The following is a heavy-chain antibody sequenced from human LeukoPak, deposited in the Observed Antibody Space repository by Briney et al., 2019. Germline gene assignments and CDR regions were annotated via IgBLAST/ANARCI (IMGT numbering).Heavy chain of an antibody. J-gene: IGHJ4*02. CDR2: ISGSGGST. CDR1: GFTFSIYA. CDR3: ARRAGGYSHPYDY. V-gene: IGHV3-23*01. D-gene: IGHD4-23*01. Sequence: GGSLRLSCAASGFTFSIYAMSWVRQAPGKGLEWVSAISGSGGSTYYADSVKGRFTISRDNSKNTLYLQMNSLRAEDTAVYYCARRAGGYSHPYDYWGQGTLVTVSS.